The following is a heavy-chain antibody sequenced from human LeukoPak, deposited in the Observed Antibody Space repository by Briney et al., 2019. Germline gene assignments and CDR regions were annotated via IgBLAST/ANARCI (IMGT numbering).Heavy chain of an antibody. V-gene: IGHV1-24*01. CDR3: ATLNIVVVPAAVTYNFDY. J-gene: IGHJ4*02. CDR2: FDPEDGET. D-gene: IGHD2-2*01. CDR1: GYTLTELS. Sequence: GASVEVSCKVSGYTLTELSMHWVRQAPGKGLEWMGGFDPEDGETIYAQKFQGRVTMTEDTSTDTAYMELSSLRSEDTAVYYCATLNIVVVPAAVTYNFDYWGQGTLVTVSS.